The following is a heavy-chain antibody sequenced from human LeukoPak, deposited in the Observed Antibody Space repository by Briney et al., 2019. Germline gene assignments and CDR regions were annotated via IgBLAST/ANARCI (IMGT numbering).Heavy chain of an antibody. V-gene: IGHV3-21*01. CDR2: ISSSSSYI. CDR3: ARISIHDAFDI. D-gene: IGHD6-6*01. Sequence: GGSLRLSCAASGFSFSAYWMSWVRQAPGKGLEWVSSISSSSSYIYYADSVKGRFTISRDNAKNSLYLQMNSLRAEDTAVYYCARISIHDAFDIWGQGTMITVSS. J-gene: IGHJ3*02. CDR1: GFSFSAYW.